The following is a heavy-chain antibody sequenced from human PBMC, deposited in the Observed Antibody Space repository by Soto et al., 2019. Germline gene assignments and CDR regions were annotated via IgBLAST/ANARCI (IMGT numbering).Heavy chain of an antibody. CDR1: GRSISRYY. CDR3: ARGGWKLFDY. D-gene: IGHD6-19*01. J-gene: IGHJ4*02. V-gene: IGHV4-59*01. CDR2: IYYSGST. Sequence: SETLSLTCTVTGRSISRYYWSWIRQPPGKGLEWIGYIYYSGSTNYNPSLKGRVTISVDTSKNQFSLKLSSVTAADTAVYYCARGGWKLFDYWGQGTLVTVSS.